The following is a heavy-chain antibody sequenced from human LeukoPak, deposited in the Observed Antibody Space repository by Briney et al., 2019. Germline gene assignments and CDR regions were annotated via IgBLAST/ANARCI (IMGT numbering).Heavy chain of an antibody. D-gene: IGHD3-10*01. CDR2: MNPNSGNT. CDR3: ARDGDYYGSGNFDY. V-gene: IGHV1-8*03. Sequence: SVKVSCKTSGYTFTNYDINWVRQATGQGLEWMGWMNPNSGNTGYAQKFQGRVTITRDTPISTAYMELSSLRSEDTAVYYCARDGDYYGSGNFDYWGQGTLVTVSS. CDR1: GYTFTNYD. J-gene: IGHJ4*02.